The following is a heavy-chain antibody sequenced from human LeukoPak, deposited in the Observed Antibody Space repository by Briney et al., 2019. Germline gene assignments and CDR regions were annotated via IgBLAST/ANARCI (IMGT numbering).Heavy chain of an antibody. D-gene: IGHD1-26*01. CDR2: IYHSGST. CDR3: ARVAGSFALAAFDI. J-gene: IGHJ3*02. V-gene: IGHV4-59*01. CDR1: GGSISSYY. Sequence: PSETLSLTCTVSGGSISSYYWSWLREPPGKGLEWSGYIYHSGSTNYNPSLKRRVTISVDTSKNQFSLKLTSVTAADTAVYYCARVAGSFALAAFDIWGQGTMVTVSS.